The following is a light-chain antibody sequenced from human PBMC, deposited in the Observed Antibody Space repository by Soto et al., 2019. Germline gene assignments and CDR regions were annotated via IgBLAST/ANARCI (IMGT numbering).Light chain of an antibody. Sequence: QSALTQPRSVSGSPGQSVAISCTGTSRDIDAYDYVSWYQQQPGKAPKLMIYQVTNRPSGVSNRFSGSRSGNTASLTISGLQAEDEADYYCSSYTDSSNYVFGTGTKLTVL. CDR2: QVT. V-gene: IGLV2-14*01. CDR1: SRDIDAYDY. J-gene: IGLJ1*01. CDR3: SSYTDSSNYV.